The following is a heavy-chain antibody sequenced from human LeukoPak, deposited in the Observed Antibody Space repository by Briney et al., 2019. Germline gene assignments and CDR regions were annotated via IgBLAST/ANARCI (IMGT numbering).Heavy chain of an antibody. CDR1: GYTFTSYY. Sequence: APVKVSCKASGYTFTSYYMHWVRQAPGQGLEWMGIINPSGGSTSYAQKFQGRVTMTRDTSTSTVYMELSSLRSEDTAVYYCARVLVRGSYYHPYFDYWGQGTLVTVSS. V-gene: IGHV1-46*01. D-gene: IGHD1-26*01. CDR2: INPSGGST. CDR3: ARVLVRGSYYHPYFDY. J-gene: IGHJ4*02.